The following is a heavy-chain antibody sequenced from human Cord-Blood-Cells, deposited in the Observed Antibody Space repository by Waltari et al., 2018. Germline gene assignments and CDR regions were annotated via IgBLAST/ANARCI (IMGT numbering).Heavy chain of an antibody. CDR2: ISAYNGNT. D-gene: IGHD6-13*01. V-gene: IGHV1-18*01. CDR1: GYTFTSYG. Sequence: QVQLVQSGAEVKKPGASVKVSCKASGYTFTSYGISWARQAPGQGLEWMGWISAYNGNTNYAQKLQGRVTMTTDTSTSTAYMELRSLRSDDTAVYYCARDGPWHSSSWYYYYGMDVWGQGTTVTVSS. J-gene: IGHJ6*02. CDR3: ARDGPWHSSSWYYYYGMDV.